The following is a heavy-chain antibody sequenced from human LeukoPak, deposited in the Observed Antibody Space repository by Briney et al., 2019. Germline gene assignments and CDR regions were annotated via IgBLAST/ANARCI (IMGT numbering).Heavy chain of an antibody. Sequence: SETLSLTCAVYGASFSGYYWSWIRQPPGKGLEWIGEINHTGSTNYNPSLKSRVTISVDTSKNQFSLKLRSVTAADTAVYYCARGLIKGIAVAGTGWGQGTLVTVSS. D-gene: IGHD6-19*01. J-gene: IGHJ4*02. CDR3: ARGLIKGIAVAGTG. V-gene: IGHV4-34*01. CDR1: GASFSGYY. CDR2: INHTGST.